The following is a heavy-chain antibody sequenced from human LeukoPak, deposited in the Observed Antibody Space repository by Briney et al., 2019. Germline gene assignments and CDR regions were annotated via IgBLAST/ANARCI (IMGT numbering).Heavy chain of an antibody. D-gene: IGHD3-22*01. V-gene: IGHV3-23*01. CDR1: GFTFSNYA. J-gene: IGHJ4*02. CDR3: AKDRSIIVVVSLDH. Sequence: GGSLRLSCAASGFTFSNYAMSWVRQAPGKGLEWVSAISGGADNTYYADSVKGRFTISRDNSKNTLYRQFNSLRAEDTAVYYCAKDRSIIVVVSLDHWGQGTLVTVSS. CDR2: ISGGADNT.